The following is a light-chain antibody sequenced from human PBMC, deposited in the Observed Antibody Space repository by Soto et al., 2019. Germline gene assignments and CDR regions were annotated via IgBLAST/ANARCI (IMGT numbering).Light chain of an antibody. CDR3: AAWDASLNGVV. J-gene: IGLJ2*01. CDR2: DVT. V-gene: IGLV2-11*01. CDR1: SSDVGGYDY. Sequence: QSVLTQPPSVSGSPGQSVTISCTGTSSDVGGYDYVSWYQQHPGKAPKLLIYDVTKRPSGVPDRFSGSKSGTSASLAISGLQSDDEADYYCAAWDASLNGVVFGGGTKLTVL.